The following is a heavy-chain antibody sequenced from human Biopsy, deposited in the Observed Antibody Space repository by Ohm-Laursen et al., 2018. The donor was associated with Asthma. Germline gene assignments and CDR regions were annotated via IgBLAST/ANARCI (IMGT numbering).Heavy chain of an antibody. CDR1: GGTFNTYV. J-gene: IGHJ4*02. V-gene: IGHV1-69*13. CDR2: INSVFGTT. Sequence: SVKVSCKSLGGTFNTYVIGWVRQAPGQGPEWMGGINSVFGTTTYPQKFQDRVTITADDSTSTVYMELSSLRSEDTAVYYCARKAGSCISRTCYSLDFWGQGTLVPVSS. D-gene: IGHD2-2*01. CDR3: ARKAGSCISRTCYSLDF.